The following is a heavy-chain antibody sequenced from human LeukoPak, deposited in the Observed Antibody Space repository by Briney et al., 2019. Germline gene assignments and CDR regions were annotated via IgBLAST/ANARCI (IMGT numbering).Heavy chain of an antibody. CDR1: GYTFTSYD. V-gene: IGHV1-8*01. D-gene: IGHD3-10*01. J-gene: IGHJ5*02. CDR3: ASYGSRSYYVGGGGFDP. Sequence: ASVKVSCKASGYTFTSYDINWVRQATGQGLEWMGWMNPNSGNTGYAQKFQGRVTMTRNTSISTAYMELSSLRSEDTAVYYCASYGSRSYYVGGGGFDPWGQGTLVTVSS. CDR2: MNPNSGNT.